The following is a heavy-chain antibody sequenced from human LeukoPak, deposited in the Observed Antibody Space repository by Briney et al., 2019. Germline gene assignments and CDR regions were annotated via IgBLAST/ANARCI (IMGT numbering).Heavy chain of an antibody. J-gene: IGHJ4*02. CDR2: MNLDGSEK. D-gene: IGHD2-8*01. Sequence: PGGSLRLSCAASGFTFTSHWMSWVRQAPGKGLEWVARMNLDGSEKYYVDSVKGRFTISRDNAKTLLYLEMNSLRAEDTAVYYCARDATYCTNGVCYTRFDYWGQGTLVTVSS. V-gene: IGHV3-7*01. CDR1: GFTFTSHW. CDR3: ARDATYCTNGVCYTRFDY.